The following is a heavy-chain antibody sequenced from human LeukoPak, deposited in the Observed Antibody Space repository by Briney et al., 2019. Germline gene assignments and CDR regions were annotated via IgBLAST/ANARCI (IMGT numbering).Heavy chain of an antibody. CDR2: TYYSSKWYK. V-gene: IGHV6-1*01. CDR1: GDSVSSDSAA. CDR3: AKGLLGYDSSGYYPDYFDY. J-gene: IGHJ4*02. D-gene: IGHD3-22*01. Sequence: SQTLSLTCAISGDSVSSDSAAWNWIRQSPSRGLEWLGRTYYSSKWYKDYAVSVKSRITLNPDTSKDQFSLLLNSVTPEDTAVYYCAKGLLGYDSSGYYPDYFDYWGQGTLVTVSS.